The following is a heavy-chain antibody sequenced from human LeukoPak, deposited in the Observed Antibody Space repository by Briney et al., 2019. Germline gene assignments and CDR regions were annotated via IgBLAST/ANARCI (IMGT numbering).Heavy chain of an antibody. CDR3: ARGEELVNYYYMDV. D-gene: IGHD6-13*01. J-gene: IGHJ6*03. CDR2: ISSSSSYI. Sequence: PGGSLRLSCAASGFTFSGYSMNWVRQAPGKGLEWVSSISSSSSYIYYADSVKGRFTISRDNAKNSLYLQMNSLRAEDTAVYYCARGEELVNYYYMDVWGKGTTVTVSS. CDR1: GFTFSGYS. V-gene: IGHV3-21*01.